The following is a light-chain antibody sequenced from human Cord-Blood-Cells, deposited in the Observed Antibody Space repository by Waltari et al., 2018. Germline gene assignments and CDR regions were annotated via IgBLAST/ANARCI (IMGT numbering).Light chain of an antibody. CDR2: AAS. CDR3: QQLNSYRLT. CDR1: QGISSY. J-gene: IGKJ4*01. Sequence: DIQLTQSPSFLSASVGDRVTITCRANQGISSYLAWYQQKPGKAPKLLIYAASTLQSGVPSRFSGSGSGTEFTLTISSLQPEDFATYYCQQLNSYRLTFGGGTKVEIK. V-gene: IGKV1-9*01.